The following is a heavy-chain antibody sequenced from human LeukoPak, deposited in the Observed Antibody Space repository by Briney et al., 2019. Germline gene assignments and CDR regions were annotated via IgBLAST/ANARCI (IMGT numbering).Heavy chain of an antibody. CDR1: GGSISSYY. D-gene: IGHD4-17*01. V-gene: IGHV4-59*08. CDR3: ARRPQYGSYDY. J-gene: IGHJ4*02. CDR2: IYYSGST. Sequence: SETLSLTCTVSGGSISSYYWSWIRQPPGKGLEWIGYIYYSGSTNYNPSLKSRVTISVDTSKNQFSLKLSSVAAADTAVYYCARRPQYGSYDYWGQGTLVTVSS.